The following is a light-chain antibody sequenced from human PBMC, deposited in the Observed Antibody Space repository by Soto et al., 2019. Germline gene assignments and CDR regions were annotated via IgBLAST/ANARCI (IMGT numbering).Light chain of an antibody. CDR3: QQYESYSPLT. V-gene: IGKV1-5*03. Sequence: DIQMTQSPSTLSGSVGDRVTITCRASQTISSWLAWYQQKPGKAPKILIYKASTLKSGVPSRFSGSGSGTEFTLTISSLQPDDFATYYCQQYESYSPLTFGGGTKVDIK. CDR1: QTISSW. J-gene: IGKJ4*01. CDR2: KAS.